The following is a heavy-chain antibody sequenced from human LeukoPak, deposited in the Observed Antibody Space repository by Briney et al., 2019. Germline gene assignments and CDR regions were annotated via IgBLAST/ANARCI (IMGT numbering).Heavy chain of an antibody. D-gene: IGHD2-2*01. J-gene: IGHJ4*02. CDR3: AREKELGYCSSTSCQPGDL. CDR1: GFTFSSYA. Sequence: PGGSLRLSCAASGFTFSSYAMHWVRQAPGKGLEWVAVISYDGSNKYYADSVKGRFTISRDNSKNTLYLQMNSLRAEDTAVYYCAREKELGYCSSTSCQPGDLWGQGTLVTVSS. V-gene: IGHV3-30-3*01. CDR2: ISYDGSNK.